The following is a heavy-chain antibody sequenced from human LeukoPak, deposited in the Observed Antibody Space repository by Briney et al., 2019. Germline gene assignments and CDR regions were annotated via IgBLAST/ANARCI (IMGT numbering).Heavy chain of an antibody. CDR2: ISSSSHYI. Sequence: KPGRSLRPSCAASGFTFSSYSLNWVRQAPGMGLEWVSSISSSSHYIYYADSVKGRFTISRDNAKNSLYLQMNSLRAEDTAVYYCARAAEQLVGVCAVYYYYYMDVWGKGTTVTVSS. V-gene: IGHV3-21*01. D-gene: IGHD6-6*01. CDR3: ARAAEQLVGVCAVYYYYYMDV. J-gene: IGHJ6*03. CDR1: GFTFSSYS.